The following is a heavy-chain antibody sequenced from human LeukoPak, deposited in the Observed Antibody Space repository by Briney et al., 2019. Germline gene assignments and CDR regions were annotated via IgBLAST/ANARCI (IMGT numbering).Heavy chain of an antibody. Sequence: EASVKVSCKASGYTFTGYYMHWVRQAPGQGLERMGWINPNSGGTNYAQKFQGRVTMTRDTSISTAYMELSRLRSDDTAVYYCARERTPGSGYGVDYWGQGTVVTVSS. V-gene: IGHV1-2*02. CDR1: GYTFTGYY. CDR3: ARERTPGSGYGVDY. J-gene: IGHJ4*02. D-gene: IGHD6-25*01. CDR2: INPNSGGT.